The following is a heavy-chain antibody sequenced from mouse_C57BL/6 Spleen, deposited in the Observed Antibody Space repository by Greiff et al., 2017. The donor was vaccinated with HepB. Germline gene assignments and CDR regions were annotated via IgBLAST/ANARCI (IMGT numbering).Heavy chain of an antibody. CDR1: GYTFTSYW. CDR3: ARWSNLGRWYFDV. V-gene: IGHV1-64*01. CDR2: IHPNSGST. Sequence: VQLQQPGAELVKPGASVKLSCKASGYTFTSYWMHWVKQRPGQGLEWIGMIHPNSGSTNYNEKFKSKATLTVDKSSSTAYMQLSSLTSEDSAVYYCARWSNLGRWYFDVWGTGTTVTVSS. J-gene: IGHJ1*03. D-gene: IGHD2-5*01.